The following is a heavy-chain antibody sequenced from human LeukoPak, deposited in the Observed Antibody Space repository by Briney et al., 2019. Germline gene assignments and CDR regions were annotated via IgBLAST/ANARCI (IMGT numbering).Heavy chain of an antibody. CDR1: GFTFSSHG. CDR3: AKIGVIGLWYFDY. CDR2: ISASGGEK. D-gene: IGHD2-21*01. V-gene: IGHV3-23*01. J-gene: IGHJ4*02. Sequence: PGGSLRLSCAASGFTFSSHGMSWVRQTPERGLEWVSSISASGGEKFYADSVRGRFTIPRDNSKNTLYLQMYSLRPEDTAIYYCAKIGVIGLWYFDYWGQGSLVTVSS.